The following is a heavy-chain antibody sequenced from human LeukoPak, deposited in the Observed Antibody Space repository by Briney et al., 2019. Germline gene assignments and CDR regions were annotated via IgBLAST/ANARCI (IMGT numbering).Heavy chain of an antibody. J-gene: IGHJ4*02. V-gene: IGHV3-9*01. Sequence: PGGSLRLSCAASGFTFDDYAMHWVRQAPGKGLEWVSGISWNSGSIGYADSVKGRFTISRDNAKNSLYLQMNSQRAEDTALYYCAKGPGYYDFWSGLPYYFDYWGQGTLVTVSS. CDR3: AKGPGYYDFWSGLPYYFDY. CDR2: ISWNSGSI. D-gene: IGHD3-3*01. CDR1: GFTFDDYA.